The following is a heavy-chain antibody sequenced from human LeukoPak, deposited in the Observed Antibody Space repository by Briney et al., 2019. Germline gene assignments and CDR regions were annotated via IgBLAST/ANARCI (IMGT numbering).Heavy chain of an antibody. CDR2: ISYDGSNK. V-gene: IGHV3-30*18. D-gene: IGHD6-13*01. J-gene: IGHJ4*02. CDR1: GFTVSSNY. CDR3: ANQVTSGSSWFFDY. Sequence: GGSLRRSCAASGFTVSSNYMSWVRQAPGKGLEWVAVISYDGSNKYYADSVKGRFTISRDNSKNTLYLQMNSLRAEDTAVYYCANQVTSGSSWFFDYWGQGTLVTVSS.